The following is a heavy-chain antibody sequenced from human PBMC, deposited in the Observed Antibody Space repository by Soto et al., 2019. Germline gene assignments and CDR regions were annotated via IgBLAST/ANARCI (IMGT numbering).Heavy chain of an antibody. Sequence: QVQLQESGPGLAKPSETLSLTCSVSGGSVSGGSYQWTWIRQAPGKGLEWIGYVHFSGGTNYKPSLESRVTISIDTSRDQFSLKLTSLTAADTAVYFCARDNMATFDYHYSGMDVWGQGTTVTVSS. CDR2: VHFSGGT. CDR1: GGSVSGGSYQ. V-gene: IGHV4-61*01. D-gene: IGHD5-12*01. J-gene: IGHJ6*02. CDR3: ARDNMATFDYHYSGMDV.